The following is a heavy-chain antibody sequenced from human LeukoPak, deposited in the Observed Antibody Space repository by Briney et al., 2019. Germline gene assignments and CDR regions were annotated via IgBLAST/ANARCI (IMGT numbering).Heavy chain of an antibody. J-gene: IGHJ6*03. Sequence: GGSLRLSCAASGFTFSSYAMHWVRQAPGKGLEWVAVISYDGSNKYYADSVKGRFTISRDNSKNTLYLQMNSLRAEDTAVYYCAKEGVATIGVYYYMDVWGKGTTVTISS. CDR2: ISYDGSNK. CDR1: GFTFSSYA. CDR3: AKEGVATIGVYYYMDV. V-gene: IGHV3-30*04. D-gene: IGHD5-12*01.